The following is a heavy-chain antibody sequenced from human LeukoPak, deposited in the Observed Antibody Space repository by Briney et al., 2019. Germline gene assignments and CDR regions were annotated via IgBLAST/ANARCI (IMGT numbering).Heavy chain of an antibody. Sequence: GASVKVSCKASGGTFSSYAISWVRQAPGQGLEWMGGIIPIFGIANYAQKFQGRVTITADKSTSTAYMELSSLRSEDTAVYYCARSAYYYDSSGYGATFDYWGQGTLVTVSS. J-gene: IGHJ4*02. V-gene: IGHV1-69*10. D-gene: IGHD3-22*01. CDR1: GGTFSSYA. CDR3: ARSAYYYDSSGYGATFDY. CDR2: IIPIFGIA.